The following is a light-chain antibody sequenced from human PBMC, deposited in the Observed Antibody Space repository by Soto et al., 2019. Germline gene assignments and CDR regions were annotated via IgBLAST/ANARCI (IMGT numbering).Light chain of an antibody. CDR3: QQYYNYPALT. V-gene: IGKV1-8*01. CDR2: AAS. Sequence: ALRMTQSPASLSASTGDRVTITCRASQGISSSYLAWYQQKPGKAPKLLIYAASTLQSGVPSRFSGSGSGTDFTLTIDSLQSEDFATYYCQQYYNYPALTFGGGTKVEIK. CDR1: QGISSSY. J-gene: IGKJ4*01.